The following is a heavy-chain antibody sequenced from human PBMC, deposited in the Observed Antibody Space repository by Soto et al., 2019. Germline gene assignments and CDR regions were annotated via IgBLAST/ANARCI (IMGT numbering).Heavy chain of an antibody. V-gene: IGHV3-33*01. CDR1: GCSVSGYG. D-gene: IGHD4-4*01. CDR3: ARDRNNYFDY. Sequence: GGSLRLSCAASGCSVSGYGMHWVRQAPGKGLEWVAVIWYDGSKEYYADSVKGRFTISRDSSKNTLYLQMNSLRAEDTAVYSCARDRNNYFDYWGQGTPVTVSS. J-gene: IGHJ4*02. CDR2: IWYDGSKE.